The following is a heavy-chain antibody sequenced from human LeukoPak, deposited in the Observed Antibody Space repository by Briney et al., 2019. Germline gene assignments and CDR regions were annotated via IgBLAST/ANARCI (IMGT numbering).Heavy chain of an antibody. CDR1: GGSFSGYY. V-gene: IGHV4-34*01. CDR3: ARGWHARLTPFDI. Sequence: SETLSLTCAVYGGSFSGYYWSWIRQPPGKGLEWIGEINHSGSTNYNPSLKSRVTISVDPYKNQFSLKLSSVTAADRAVYYCARGWHARLTPFDIWGQGTMVTVSS. J-gene: IGHJ3*02. CDR2: INHSGST. D-gene: IGHD3-9*01.